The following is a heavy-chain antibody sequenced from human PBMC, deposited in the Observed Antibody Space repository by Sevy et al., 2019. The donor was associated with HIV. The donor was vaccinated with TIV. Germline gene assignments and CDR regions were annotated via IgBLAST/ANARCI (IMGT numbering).Heavy chain of an antibody. CDR1: GFTFSSYS. J-gene: IGHJ3*02. V-gene: IGHV3-21*01. D-gene: IGHD2-15*01. CDR3: ARDRGMLRAFDI. CDR2: ISSSSSYI. Sequence: GGSLRLSCAASGFTFSSYSMNWVRQAPGKGLEWVSSISSSSSYIYYADSVKGRFTISRDNAKNSLYLQMNSLRAEDTAVYYCARDRGMLRAFDIWGQGTMVTVSS.